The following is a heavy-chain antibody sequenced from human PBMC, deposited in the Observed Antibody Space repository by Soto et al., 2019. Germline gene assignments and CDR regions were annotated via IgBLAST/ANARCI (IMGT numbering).Heavy chain of an antibody. V-gene: IGHV4-59*01. CDR1: GASTINYH. CDR2: VYHRGTT. J-gene: IGHJ4*02. D-gene: IGHD5-18*01. CDR3: ALGGYNYGRPFDF. Sequence: SETLSLTCIVPGASTINYHYSWSRQSPGKGLEWIGYVYHRGTTYYTPSLKSRVNMSVDTSTNEFYLNLKSVTAADTAVYYCALGGYNYGRPFDFWGQGTLVTVSS.